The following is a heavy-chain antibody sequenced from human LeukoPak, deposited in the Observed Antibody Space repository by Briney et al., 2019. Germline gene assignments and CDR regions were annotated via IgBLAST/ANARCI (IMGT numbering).Heavy chain of an antibody. Sequence: GGSLRLSCAASGFAFSSYAMNWVRQAPGKGLEWVSAINGNGGSTYYADSVKGRFAISRDNSKNTLYLQMNSLRAEDTAVYYCAKAFGGYKTGYFDYWGQGTLVTVSS. CDR3: AKAFGGYKTGYFDY. V-gene: IGHV3-23*01. CDR2: INGNGGST. J-gene: IGHJ4*02. CDR1: GFAFSSYA. D-gene: IGHD5-12*01.